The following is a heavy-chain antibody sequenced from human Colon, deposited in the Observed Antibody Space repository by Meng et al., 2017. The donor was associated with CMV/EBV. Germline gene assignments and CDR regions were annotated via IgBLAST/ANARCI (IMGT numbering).Heavy chain of an antibody. Sequence: ASVKVSCKASGYTFSSYDFNWVRQASGQGLEWMGWMNFYTGDTGYAQKFQGRVAITRNTSISTAYMELSSLRSEDTAVYYCARGLRRAAARPGQYYFDYWGQGALVTVSS. D-gene: IGHD6-6*01. V-gene: IGHV1-8*01. CDR2: MNFYTGDT. J-gene: IGHJ4*02. CDR3: ARGLRRAAARPGQYYFDY. CDR1: GYTFSSYD.